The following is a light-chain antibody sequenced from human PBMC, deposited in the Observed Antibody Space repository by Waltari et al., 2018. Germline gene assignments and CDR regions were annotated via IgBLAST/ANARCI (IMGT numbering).Light chain of an antibody. Sequence: DIQMTQFPSSLSSSLGDRVTITCRASQNIGHYLNWFQQRPGKAPKLLIFATSGLQSGVPPRFSGSGSGTDFTLTISSLQPEDSATYYCQQSYSAFRTFGGGTKVQIK. V-gene: IGKV1-39*01. CDR3: QQSYSAFRT. CDR2: ATS. J-gene: IGKJ4*01. CDR1: QNIGHY.